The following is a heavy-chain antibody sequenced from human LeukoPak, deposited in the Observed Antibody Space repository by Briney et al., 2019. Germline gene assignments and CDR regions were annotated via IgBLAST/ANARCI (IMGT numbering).Heavy chain of an antibody. CDR2: IYYGGST. J-gene: IGHJ6*02. CDR1: GDSINSFY. D-gene: IGHD3-9*01. Sequence: SETLSLTCTVSGDSINSFYWSWIRQPPGKGLEWIGYIYYGGSTNYNPSLRSRVTISVDTSKNQFSLKLSSVTAADTAVYYCARSKRDIYDVLTGYYGVGYYGMDVWGQGTTVTVSS. V-gene: IGHV4-59*01. CDR3: ARSKRDIYDVLTGYYGVGYYGMDV.